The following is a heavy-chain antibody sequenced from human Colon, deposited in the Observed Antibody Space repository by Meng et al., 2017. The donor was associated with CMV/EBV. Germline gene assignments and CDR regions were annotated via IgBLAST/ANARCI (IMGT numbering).Heavy chain of an antibody. J-gene: IGHJ6*02. D-gene: IGHD2-2*01. CDR3: ARHRTSYYYYGMDV. Sequence: SETLSLTCTVSGGSISGYYWTWIRQPPGKGLEWIGYIYVSGNTNYNPSLKSRVTISVDTSKNQFSLKLSSVTAADTAVYYCARHRTSYYYYGMDVWGQGTTVTVSS. CDR1: GGSISGYY. CDR2: IYVSGNT. V-gene: IGHV4-59*01.